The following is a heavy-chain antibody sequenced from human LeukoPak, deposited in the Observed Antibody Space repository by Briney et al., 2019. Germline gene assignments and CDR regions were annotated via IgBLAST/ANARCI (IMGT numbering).Heavy chain of an antibody. CDR2: INPSGGST. Sequence: GASVKVSCKPSGYTFTSYYIYWVRQAPGQGLEWMGIINPSGGSTNYAQKFQGRVTMTRDTSTSTVYMELSSLKSEDTAVYYCARGPRITMVRGGQWYYYMDVWGKGTTVTISS. V-gene: IGHV1-46*01. CDR1: GYTFTSYY. D-gene: IGHD3-10*01. J-gene: IGHJ6*03. CDR3: ARGPRITMVRGGQWYYYMDV.